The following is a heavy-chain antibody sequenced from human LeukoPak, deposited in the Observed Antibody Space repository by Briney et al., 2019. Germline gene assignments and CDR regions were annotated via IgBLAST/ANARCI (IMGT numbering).Heavy chain of an antibody. Sequence: GGSLRLSCTASGFALGSHDMHWVRQTTGEGLEWVAAVASGSQTFYAGSVKGRFTVSREDAKNSLYLQMNSLRAGETAVYYCVREARGYHYTYFDYWGQGTLVTVSS. CDR3: VREARGYHYTYFDY. CDR1: GFALGSHD. V-gene: IGHV3-13*01. D-gene: IGHD5-18*01. J-gene: IGHJ4*02. CDR2: VASGSQT.